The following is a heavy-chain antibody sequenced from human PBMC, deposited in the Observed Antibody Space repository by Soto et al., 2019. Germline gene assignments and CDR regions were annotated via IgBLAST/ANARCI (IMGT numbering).Heavy chain of an antibody. CDR2: MSHSGGN. CDR1: GGFVSSGSYY. D-gene: IGHD2-15*01. CDR3: ARVERGTATTVVDAFDI. J-gene: IGHJ3*02. V-gene: IGHV4-34*01. Sequence: QVQLQQWGAGLFKPSETLSLTCAVYGGFVSSGSYYWSWIRQPPGKGLEWIGEMSHSGGNHFNPSLKIRVTISVATANDLVALKMSSVTASVTALYYCARVERGTATTVVDAFDIWGPGTMVTVAS.